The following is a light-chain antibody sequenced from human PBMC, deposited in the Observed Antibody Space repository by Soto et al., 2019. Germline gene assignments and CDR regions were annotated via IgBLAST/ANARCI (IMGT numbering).Light chain of an antibody. J-gene: IGLJ2*01. V-gene: IGLV1-44*01. CDR2: SNN. Sequence: LTQPPSASGTPGQRVTISCSGSSSNIGSNAVNWYQHLPGTAPKLLIYSNNQRPSGVPDRFSGSKSGTSASLAISGLQSEDEADYYCAAWDDSLNGVVFGGGTQLTVL. CDR1: SSNIGSNA. CDR3: AAWDDSLNGVV.